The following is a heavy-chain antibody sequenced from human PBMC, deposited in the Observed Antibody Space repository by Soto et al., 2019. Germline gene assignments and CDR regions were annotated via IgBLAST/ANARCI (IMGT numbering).Heavy chain of an antibody. D-gene: IGHD3-3*01. Sequence: GGSLRLSCAASGFTFDDYAMHWVRQAPGKGLEWVSGISWNSGSIGYADSVKGRFTISRDNAKNSLYLQMNSLRAEDTALYYCAKDKVATIFWSGYYLTPGFDYWGQGTLVTVSS. J-gene: IGHJ4*02. V-gene: IGHV3-9*01. CDR1: GFTFDDYA. CDR3: AKDKVATIFWSGYYLTPGFDY. CDR2: ISWNSGSI.